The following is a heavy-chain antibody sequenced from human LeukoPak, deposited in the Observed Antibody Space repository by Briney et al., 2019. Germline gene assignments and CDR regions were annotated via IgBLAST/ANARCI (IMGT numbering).Heavy chain of an antibody. J-gene: IGHJ4*02. CDR1: GGSISSYY. CDR3: ARACYYDSSGYYFLDY. Sequence: PSETLSLTCTVSGGSISSYYWSWIRHPPGKGLEWLGYIYYSGSTNYNPSLKSRVTISVDTSKDQFSLKLSSVTAADTAVYYCARACYYDSSGYYFLDYWGQGTLVTVSS. D-gene: IGHD3-22*01. V-gene: IGHV4-59*01. CDR2: IYYSGST.